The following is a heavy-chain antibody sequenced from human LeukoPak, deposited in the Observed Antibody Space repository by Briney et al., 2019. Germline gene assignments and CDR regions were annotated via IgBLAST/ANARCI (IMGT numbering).Heavy chain of an antibody. V-gene: IGHV3-23*01. CDR1: GFTFSTYA. J-gene: IGHJ4*02. Sequence: HPGGSLRLSCAASGFTFSTYAMSWVRQAPGKVLEWVSAISGSGGNTYYADSVKGRFTISRDNSKNTLYLQMNSLRAEDTAVYYCAPLGSTVDYWGQGTLVTVSS. CDR2: ISGSGGNT. CDR3: APLGSTVDY.